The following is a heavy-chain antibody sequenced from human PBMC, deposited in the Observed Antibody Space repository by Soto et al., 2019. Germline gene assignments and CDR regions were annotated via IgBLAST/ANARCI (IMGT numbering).Heavy chain of an antibody. CDR3: ARVLYGSGSYSRYYYGMDV. V-gene: IGHV1-18*01. CDR1: GYTFTSYG. CDR2: ISAYNGNT. Sequence: GASVKVSCKASGYTFTSYGISWVRQAPGQGLERMGWISAYNGNTNYAQKLQGRVTMTTDTSTSTAYMELRSLRSDDTAVYYCARVLYGSGSYSRYYYGMDVWGQGTTVTVSS. J-gene: IGHJ6*02. D-gene: IGHD3-10*01.